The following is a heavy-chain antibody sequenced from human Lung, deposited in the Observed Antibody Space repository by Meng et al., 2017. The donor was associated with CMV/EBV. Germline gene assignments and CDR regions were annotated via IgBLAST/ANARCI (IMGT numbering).Heavy chain of an antibody. CDR3: ARDLENGYASSIKDH. D-gene: IGHD3-16*01. Sequence: SCAASGFTFRSYWMSWVRQAPGKGLEWVANIKQDGSKKYYVDSVKGRFTIFRDNAKNSLYLQLSSLRAEDTAVYYCARDLENGYASSIKDHWAQGTXVTVDS. CDR2: IKQDGSKK. CDR1: GFTFRSYW. V-gene: IGHV3-7*01. J-gene: IGHJ4*02.